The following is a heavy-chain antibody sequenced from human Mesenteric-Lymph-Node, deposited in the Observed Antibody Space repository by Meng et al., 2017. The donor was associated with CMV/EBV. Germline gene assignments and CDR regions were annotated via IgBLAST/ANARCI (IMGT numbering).Heavy chain of an antibody. CDR3: ARDISNWNSY. J-gene: IGHJ4*02. CDR1: GFTFDDYA. Sequence: SLKISCSASGFTFDDYAMHWVRQAPGKGLEWVSGISWNSGSIGYADSVKGRFTISRDNAKNTLYLQMNSLRAEDTAVYYCARDISNWNSYWGQGTLVTVSS. V-gene: IGHV3-9*01. CDR2: ISWNSGSI. D-gene: IGHD1-7*01.